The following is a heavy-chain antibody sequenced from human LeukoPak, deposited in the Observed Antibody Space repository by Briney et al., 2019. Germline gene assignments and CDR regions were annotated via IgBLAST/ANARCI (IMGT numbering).Heavy chain of an antibody. D-gene: IGHD2-15*01. J-gene: IGHJ6*03. V-gene: IGHV3-33*01. Sequence: GRSLRLSCAASGLTFRTYGMHWVRQAPGKGLEWVSFIRFDELDRYYADSVKGRFFISRDNSRSTLYLQMNSLRAEDTAVYYCARTHCSDDSCLSPYYYYYLDVWGKGTTVTVSS. CDR2: IRFDELDR. CDR1: GLTFRTYG. CDR3: ARTHCSDDSCLSPYYYYYLDV.